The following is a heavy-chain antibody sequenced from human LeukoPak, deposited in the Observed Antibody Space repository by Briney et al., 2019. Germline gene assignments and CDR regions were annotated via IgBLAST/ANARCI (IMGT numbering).Heavy chain of an antibody. J-gene: IGHJ6*03. V-gene: IGHV3-7*03. Sequence: GGSLRLSCAASGFTFSSYWMSWVRQAPGKGLEWVANIKQDGSEKYYVDSVKGRFTISRDNAKNSLYLQMNSLRAEDTAVYYCARSATVVTQDYYYYYMDVWGKGTTVTISS. CDR2: IKQDGSEK. D-gene: IGHD4-23*01. CDR3: ARSATVVTQDYYYYYMDV. CDR1: GFTFSSYW.